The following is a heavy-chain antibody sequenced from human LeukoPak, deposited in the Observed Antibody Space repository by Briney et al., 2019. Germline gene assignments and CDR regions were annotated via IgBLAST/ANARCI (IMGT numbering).Heavy chain of an antibody. CDR1: GGSISSHY. V-gene: IGHV4-59*08. CDR3: ARLSTVVTGYSFDI. Sequence: SETLSLTCTVSGGSISSHYWNWIRQPPGKGLEWIGYIFYSGSTNYNPSLKSRVTISVDTSKNQFSLKLTSVTAADPAVYYCARLSTVVTGYSFDIWGQGTMATVSS. D-gene: IGHD4-23*01. J-gene: IGHJ3*02. CDR2: IFYSGST.